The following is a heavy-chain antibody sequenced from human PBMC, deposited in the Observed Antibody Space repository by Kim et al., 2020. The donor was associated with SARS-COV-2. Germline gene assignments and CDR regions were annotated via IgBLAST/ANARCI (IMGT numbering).Heavy chain of an antibody. Sequence: GSTDYADSVKGRFTISRDNSKNTLYLQMNSLRAEDTAVYYCASSSIRGVYWGQGTLVTVSS. CDR3: ASSSIRGVY. V-gene: IGHV3-23*01. D-gene: IGHD2-8*01. CDR2: GST. J-gene: IGHJ4*02.